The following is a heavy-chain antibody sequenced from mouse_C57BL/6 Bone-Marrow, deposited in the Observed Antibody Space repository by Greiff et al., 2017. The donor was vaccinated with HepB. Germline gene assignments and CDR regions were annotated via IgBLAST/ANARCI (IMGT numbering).Heavy chain of an antibody. J-gene: IGHJ1*03. V-gene: IGHV5-9*01. Sequence: VKVVESGGGLVKPGGSLKLSCAASGFTFSSYTMSWVRQTPEKWLEWVATISGGGGNTYYPDSVKGRFTISRDNAKNTLYLQMSSLRSEDTALYYCARHEGVIYYDPLYWYFDVWGTGTTVTVSS. CDR1: GFTFSSYT. CDR3: ARHEGVIYYDPLYWYFDV. D-gene: IGHD2-4*01. CDR2: ISGGGGNT.